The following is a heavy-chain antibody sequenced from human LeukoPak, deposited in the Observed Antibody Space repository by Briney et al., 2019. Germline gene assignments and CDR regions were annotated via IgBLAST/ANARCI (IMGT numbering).Heavy chain of an antibody. J-gene: IGHJ4*02. V-gene: IGHV4-34*01. CDR2: INHSGST. D-gene: IGHD4-17*01. CDR3: ANYGDSSFDY. CDR1: GGSFSGYY. Sequence: SETLSLTCAVYGGSFSGYYWSWIRQPPGKGLEWIGEINHSGSTNYNPPLKSRVTISVDTSRNQFSLKLSSVTAADTAVYYCANYGDSSFDYWGQGTLVTVSS.